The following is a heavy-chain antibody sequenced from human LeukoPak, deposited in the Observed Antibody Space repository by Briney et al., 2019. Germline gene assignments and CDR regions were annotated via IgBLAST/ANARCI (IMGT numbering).Heavy chain of an antibody. D-gene: IGHD1-26*01. J-gene: IGHJ4*02. V-gene: IGHV2-5*02. CDR3: AHFDLSGSYYLAFDY. Sequence: SGPTLVKPTQTLTLTCTFSGFSLSTSGVGVGWIRQPPGKALEWLALIYWDDDKHYSPSLKSRLTITKDTSKNQVVLTMTNMDPVDTATYYCAHFDLSGSYYLAFDYWGQGTLVTVSS. CDR2: IYWDDDK. CDR1: GFSLSTSGVG.